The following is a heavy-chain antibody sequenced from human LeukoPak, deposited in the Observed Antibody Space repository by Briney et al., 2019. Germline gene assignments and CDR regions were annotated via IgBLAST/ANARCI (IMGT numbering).Heavy chain of an antibody. CDR2: IRYDGSNK. Sequence: GGSLRLSCAASGFTFSNYGMHWVRQAPGKGLEWVAFIRYDGSNKYYADSVKGRFTISRDNSKNTLYLRMNSLRAEDTAVYYCAKGGVVVVPAAKGRGNWFDPWGQGTLVTVSS. J-gene: IGHJ5*02. D-gene: IGHD2-2*01. CDR1: GFTFSNYG. V-gene: IGHV3-30*02. CDR3: AKGGVVVVPAAKGRGNWFDP.